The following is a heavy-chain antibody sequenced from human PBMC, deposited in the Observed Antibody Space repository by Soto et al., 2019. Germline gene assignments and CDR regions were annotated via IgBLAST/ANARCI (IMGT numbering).Heavy chain of an antibody. CDR3: ARRRASDYGGNHHPYYFDR. CDR1: GASIITDNYF. D-gene: IGHD4-17*01. Sequence: SETLSLTCTVSGASIITDNYFWVWIRQSPRRGLELIGSISYSGRTYDNPSLQSRVTISIDASKNQSSLKLTSVTTADTAVYYCARRRASDYGGNHHPYYFDRWGQGALVTVSS. J-gene: IGHJ4*02. CDR2: ISYSGRT. V-gene: IGHV4-39*01.